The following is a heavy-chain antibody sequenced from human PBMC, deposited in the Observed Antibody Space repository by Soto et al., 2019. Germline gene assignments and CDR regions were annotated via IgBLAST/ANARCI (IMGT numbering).Heavy chain of an antibody. J-gene: IGHJ5*02. V-gene: IGHV1-18*01. D-gene: IGHD3-10*01. CDR3: ATVLRGVVNWFDP. Sequence: HLVKSGPEVKKPGASITVSCKTSGDTFTNFGLSWVRQAPGQGLEWMGWIATYNSNRNYAQKFQGRLTLTTDTSTSTAYMELKSLRYDDTAVYYCATVLRGVVNWFDPWGQGTLVTVSS. CDR1: GDTFTNFG. CDR2: IATYNSNR.